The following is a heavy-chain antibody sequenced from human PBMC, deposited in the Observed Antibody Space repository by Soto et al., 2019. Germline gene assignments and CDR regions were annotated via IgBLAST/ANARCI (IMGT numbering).Heavy chain of an antibody. Sequence: PGGSLRLSCAASGFTVSSNYMSWVRQAPGKGLEWVSVIYSGGSTYYADSVKGRFTISRDNSKNTLYLQMNSLRAEDTAVYYCARAGYYYYYGMDVWGQGITVTVSS. CDR2: IYSGGST. CDR1: GFTVSSNY. J-gene: IGHJ6*02. V-gene: IGHV3-53*01. D-gene: IGHD6-13*01. CDR3: ARAGYYYYYGMDV.